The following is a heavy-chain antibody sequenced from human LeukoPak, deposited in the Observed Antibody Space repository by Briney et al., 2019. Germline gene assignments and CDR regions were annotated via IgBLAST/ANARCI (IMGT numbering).Heavy chain of an antibody. Sequence: GSVKVSCEASGYTFTGYYMHWVRQAPGQGLAGMGRINPNSGGTNYAQKFQGRTTMTRDTSISTAYMELSRLRSDDTAVYYCAREHCSGGSCYRDFDYWGQGTLVTVSS. J-gene: IGHJ4*02. V-gene: IGHV1-2*06. CDR2: INPNSGGT. D-gene: IGHD2-15*01. CDR1: GYTFTGYY. CDR3: AREHCSGGSCYRDFDY.